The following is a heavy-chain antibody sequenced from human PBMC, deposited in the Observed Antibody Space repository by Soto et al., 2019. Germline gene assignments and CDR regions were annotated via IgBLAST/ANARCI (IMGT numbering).Heavy chain of an antibody. CDR2: FDPEDGET. CDR3: ATAINYYDSTDGFDI. J-gene: IGHJ3*02. D-gene: IGHD3-22*01. V-gene: IGHV1-24*01. Sequence: ASVKVSCKVSGYTLTELSMHWVRQAPGKGLEWMGGFDPEDGETIYAQKFQGRVTMTEDTSTDTAYMELSSLRSEDTAVYYCATAINYYDSTDGFDIWGQGTMVTVSS. CDR1: GYTLTELS.